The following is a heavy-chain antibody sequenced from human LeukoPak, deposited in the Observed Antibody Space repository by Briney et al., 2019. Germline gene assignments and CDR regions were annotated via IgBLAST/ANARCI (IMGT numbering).Heavy chain of an antibody. D-gene: IGHD2-21*02. V-gene: IGHV1-8*01. J-gene: IGHJ6*02. CDR3: ARGGGGDWMTYYYYGMDV. CDR1: GYTFTSYD. Sequence: ASVTVSCKASGYTFTSYDINWVRQATGQGLEWMGWMNPNSGNTGYAQKFQGRVTMARNTSISTAYMELSSLRSEDTAVYYCARGGGGDWMTYYYYGMDVWGQGTTVTVSS. CDR2: MNPNSGNT.